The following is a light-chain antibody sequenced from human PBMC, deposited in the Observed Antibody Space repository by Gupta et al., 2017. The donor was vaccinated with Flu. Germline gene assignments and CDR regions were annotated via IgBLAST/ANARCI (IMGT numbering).Light chain of an antibody. CDR2: NNN. V-gene: IGLV1-44*01. CDR3: AAWDDGLIGYV. CDR1: SSNIGSNT. J-gene: IGLJ1*01. Sequence: QSVLTQPPSASGTPGQRVTISCSGSSSNIGSNTVNWYQQLPGTAPKLLIYNNNQRPSGVPDRFSGSKSGTSASLAISGLQSEDEADYSCAAWDDGLIGYVFGTGTKVTVL.